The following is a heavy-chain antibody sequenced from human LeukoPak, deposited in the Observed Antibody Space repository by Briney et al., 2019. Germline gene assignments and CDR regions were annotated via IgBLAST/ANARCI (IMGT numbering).Heavy chain of an antibody. V-gene: IGHV1-69*01. CDR2: IIPIFGTA. Sequence: SVKVSCKASGGTFSSYAISWVRQAPGQGLEWMGGIIPIFGTANYAQKFQGRVTITADESTSTAYMELSSLRSEDTAVYYCATYRGYYYYYMDVWGKGTTVTVSS. CDR1: GGTFSSYA. D-gene: IGHD2-2*01. J-gene: IGHJ6*03. CDR3: ATYRGYYYYYMDV.